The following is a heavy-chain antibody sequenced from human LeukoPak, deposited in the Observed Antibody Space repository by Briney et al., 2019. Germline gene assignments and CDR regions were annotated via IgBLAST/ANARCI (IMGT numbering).Heavy chain of an antibody. CDR2: INHSGST. D-gene: IGHD3-22*01. J-gene: IGHJ4*02. CDR3: AKGPHYYDSSGYVLDY. CDR1: GGSFSGYY. Sequence: SETLSLTCAVYGGSFSGYYWSCIRQPPGKGLEWIGGINHSGSTNYNPSLKSRFTISIDTSKNQFSLKLSSVTAADTAVYYCAKGPHYYDSSGYVLDYWGQGTLVTVSS. V-gene: IGHV4-34*01.